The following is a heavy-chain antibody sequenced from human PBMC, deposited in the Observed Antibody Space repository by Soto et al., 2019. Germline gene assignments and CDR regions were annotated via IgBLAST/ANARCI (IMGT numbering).Heavy chain of an antibody. Sequence: QLQLQESGPGLVKPSETLSLTCTVSGGSISSSSYYWGWIRQPPGKGLEWIGSIYYSGSTYYNPSLKSRDTISVEPSTNQLALKLRSVTAADPAVYYSARLGIAAGWGTGVDAWGKGNTVTVTS. J-gene: IGHJ6*04. V-gene: IGHV4-39*01. D-gene: IGHD6-13*01. CDR2: IYYSGST. CDR3: ARLGIAAGWGTGVDA. CDR1: GGSISSSSYY.